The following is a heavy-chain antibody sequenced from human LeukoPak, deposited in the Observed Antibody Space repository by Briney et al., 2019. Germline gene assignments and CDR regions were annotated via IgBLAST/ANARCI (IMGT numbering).Heavy chain of an antibody. D-gene: IGHD6-19*01. V-gene: IGHV4-59*08. Sequence: SETLSLTCTVSGGSISSYYWSWIRQPPGKGLEWIRYIYYSGSTNYNPSLKSRVTISVDTSKNQFSLKLSSVTAADTAVYYCARHTAVAGHFDYWGQGTLVTVSS. CDR1: GGSISSYY. CDR2: IYYSGST. J-gene: IGHJ4*02. CDR3: ARHTAVAGHFDY.